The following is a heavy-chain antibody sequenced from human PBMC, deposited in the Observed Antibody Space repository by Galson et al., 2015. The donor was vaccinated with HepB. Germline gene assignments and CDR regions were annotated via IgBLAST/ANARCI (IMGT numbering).Heavy chain of an antibody. Sequence: PALVKPTQTLTLTCTFSGFSLSTNEVGVGWIRQPPGKALEWLALIYWDDDKRYSPSLLNRLTITKDTSKNQVVLTMTHMDPVDTATYYCAHRGQGEYDYWGPGTLVTVSS. CDR3: AHRGQGEYDY. V-gene: IGHV2-5*02. J-gene: IGHJ4*02. CDR2: IYWDDDK. CDR1: GFSLSTNEVG. D-gene: IGHD2/OR15-2a*01.